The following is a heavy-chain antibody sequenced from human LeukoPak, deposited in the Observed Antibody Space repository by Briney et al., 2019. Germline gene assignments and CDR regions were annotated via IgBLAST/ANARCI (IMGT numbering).Heavy chain of an antibody. CDR1: GFTFSSYA. CDR2: ISGSGGST. CDR3: AREYYYDSSGYYSDY. D-gene: IGHD3-22*01. J-gene: IGHJ4*02. Sequence: GGSLRLSCAAAGFTFSSYAMSWVRQAPGKGLEWVSAISGSGGSTYYADSVKGRFTISRDNSKNTLYLQMNSLRAEDTAVYYCAREYYYDSSGYYSDYWGQGTLVTVSS. V-gene: IGHV3-23*01.